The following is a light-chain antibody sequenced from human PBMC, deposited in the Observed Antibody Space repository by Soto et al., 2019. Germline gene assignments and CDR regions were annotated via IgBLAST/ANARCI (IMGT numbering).Light chain of an antibody. CDR1: NSNIGSNT. Sequence: QSVLTQPPSASGTPGQRVTISCSGGNSNIGSNTVIWYQHLPGTAPKLLIYNNNQRPSGVPDRFSGSKSGTSASLAISGLQSGDGADYYWAAWDASLNGHAVFGGGPQLTVL. V-gene: IGLV1-44*01. CDR2: NNN. CDR3: AAWDASLNGHAV. J-gene: IGLJ7*01.